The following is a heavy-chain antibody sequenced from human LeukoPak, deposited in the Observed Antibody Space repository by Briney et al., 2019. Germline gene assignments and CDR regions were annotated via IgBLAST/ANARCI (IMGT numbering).Heavy chain of an antibody. CDR1: GGSISSGSYY. Sequence: SQTLSLTCTVSGGSISSGSYYWSSIRKPAAKGLEWIGRIYTSGSTNYNPSLKSRVTISVDTSKNQFSLKLSSVTAADTAVYYCARVYYDFWSGYPYYYYYMDVWAKGTTVTVSS. J-gene: IGHJ6*03. D-gene: IGHD3-3*01. V-gene: IGHV4-61*02. CDR2: IYTSGST. CDR3: ARVYYDFWSGYPYYYYYMDV.